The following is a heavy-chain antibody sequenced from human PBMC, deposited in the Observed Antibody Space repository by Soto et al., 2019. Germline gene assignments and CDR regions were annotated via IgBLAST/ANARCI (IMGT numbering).Heavy chain of an antibody. D-gene: IGHD3-22*01. J-gene: IGHJ3*02. V-gene: IGHV1-69*06. CDR2: IIPIFGTA. Sequence: ASVKVSCKASGGTFSSYAISWVRQAPGQGLEWMGGIIPIFGTANYAQKFQGRVTITADKSTSTAYMELSSLRSEDTAVYYCARDSVAMIVVEDAFDIWGQGTMVTVSS. CDR3: ARDSVAMIVVEDAFDI. CDR1: GGTFSSYA.